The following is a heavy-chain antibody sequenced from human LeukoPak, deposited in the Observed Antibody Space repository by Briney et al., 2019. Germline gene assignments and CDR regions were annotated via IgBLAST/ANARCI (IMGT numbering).Heavy chain of an antibody. V-gene: IGHV4-4*07. CDR3: ARGLSSSWYGFDY. Sequence: SETLSLTCTVSGGSISGYHWSWIRQPAGKGLEWIGRIYTSGSTNYNPSLKSRVTMSVDTSKNQLSLKLSSMTAADTAVYYCARGLSSSWYGFDYWGQGTLVTVSS. D-gene: IGHD6-13*01. CDR2: IYTSGST. CDR1: GGSISGYH. J-gene: IGHJ4*02.